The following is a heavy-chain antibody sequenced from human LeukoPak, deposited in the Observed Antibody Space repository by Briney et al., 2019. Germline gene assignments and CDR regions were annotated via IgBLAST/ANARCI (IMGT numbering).Heavy chain of an antibody. CDR1: GGSISSSSYY. CDR3: ARHQSPGHYLPYHYMDV. J-gene: IGHJ6*03. CDR2: IYYSGST. D-gene: IGHD3-10*01. Sequence: SETLSLTCTVSGGSISSSSYYWGWIRQPPGKGLEWIGSIYYSGSTYYNPSLKSRVTISVDTSKNQFSLKLSSVTAADTAVYYCARHQSPGHYLPYHYMDVWGKGTTVTVSS. V-gene: IGHV4-39*01.